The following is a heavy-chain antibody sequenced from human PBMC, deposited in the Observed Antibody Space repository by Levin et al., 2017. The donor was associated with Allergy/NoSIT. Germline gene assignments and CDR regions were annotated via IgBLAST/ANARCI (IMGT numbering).Heavy chain of an antibody. V-gene: IGHV5-51*01. D-gene: IGHD4-17*01. Sequence: PGESLKISCKGSGYSFTSYWIGWVRQMPGKGLEWMGIIYPGDSDTRYSPSFQGQVTISADKSISTAYLQWSSLKASDTAMYYCARPSGDYEEGPAKPESGMDVWGQGTTVTVSS. CDR2: IYPGDSDT. J-gene: IGHJ6*02. CDR1: GYSFTSYW. CDR3: ARPSGDYEEGPAKPESGMDV.